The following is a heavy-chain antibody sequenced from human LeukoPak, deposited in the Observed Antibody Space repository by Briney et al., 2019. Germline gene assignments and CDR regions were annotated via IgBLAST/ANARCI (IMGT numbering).Heavy chain of an antibody. D-gene: IGHD3-16*02. Sequence: SETLSLTCAVYGGSFSGYYWSWIRQPPGKGLEWIGEINHSGSTNYNPSLKSRVTISVDTSKNQFSVKLSSVTAADTAVYYCARLPYYDYVWGSYRYWYFDYWGQGTLVTVSS. CDR3: ARLPYYDYVWGSYRYWYFDY. V-gene: IGHV4-34*01. CDR2: INHSGST. J-gene: IGHJ4*02. CDR1: GGSFSGYY.